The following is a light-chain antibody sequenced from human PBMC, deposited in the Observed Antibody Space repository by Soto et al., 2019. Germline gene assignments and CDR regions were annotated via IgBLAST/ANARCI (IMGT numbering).Light chain of an antibody. J-gene: IGLJ1*01. Sequence: QSALTQPASVSGSPGQSITISCSGISSDVDTYNYVSWYQLHPGKAPKVVIYDVSSRPSGVSNRFSGSRSGNTASLTISGLQAGEGAHYYCCSLSPGSTGYVLGTGSRVTV. CDR3: CSLSPGSTGYV. CDR1: SSDVDTYNY. V-gene: IGLV2-14*03. CDR2: DVS.